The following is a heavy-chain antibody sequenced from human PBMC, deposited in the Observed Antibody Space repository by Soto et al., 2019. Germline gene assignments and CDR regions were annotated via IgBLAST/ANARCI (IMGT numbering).Heavy chain of an antibody. J-gene: IGHJ4*02. Sequence: GASVKVSCKASGYTFTSYGISWVRQAPGQGLEWMGWISAYNGNTNYAQKLQGRVTMTTDTSTSTAYMELRSLRSDDTAVYYCAREPLEAPYYDFWRGYHLDYWGQGTLVTVSS. CDR1: GYTFTSYG. V-gene: IGHV1-18*01. D-gene: IGHD3-3*01. CDR3: AREPLEAPYYDFWRGYHLDY. CDR2: ISAYNGNT.